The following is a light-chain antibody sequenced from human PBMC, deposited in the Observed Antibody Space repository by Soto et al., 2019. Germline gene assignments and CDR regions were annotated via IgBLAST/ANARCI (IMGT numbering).Light chain of an antibody. CDR2: DVS. V-gene: IGLV2-14*01. J-gene: IGLJ2*01. Sequence: QSALTQPASVSGSPGQSITISCTGTSSDVGGYKYVSWYQQHPGKAPKLMIYDVSNRPSGVSNRFSGSKSGSTASLTISGLQAEGEADYYCSSYTSSSTPYVVFGGGTKLTVL. CDR3: SSYTSSSTPYVV. CDR1: SSDVGGYKY.